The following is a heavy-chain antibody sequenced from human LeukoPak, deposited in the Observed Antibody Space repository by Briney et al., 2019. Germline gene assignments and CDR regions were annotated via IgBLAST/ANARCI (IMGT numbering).Heavy chain of an antibody. Sequence: TGGSLRLSCAASGFTFSRYSMNWVRQAPGKGLEWVSSISGSSSYKYYADSVKGRFTISRDNAKNSLYLQMNSLRAEDTAVYYCASGGIYYGAAFDFWGQGTLVTVSS. V-gene: IGHV3-21*01. CDR1: GFTFSRYS. D-gene: IGHD1-26*01. CDR3: ASGGIYYGAAFDF. CDR2: ISGSSSYK. J-gene: IGHJ4*02.